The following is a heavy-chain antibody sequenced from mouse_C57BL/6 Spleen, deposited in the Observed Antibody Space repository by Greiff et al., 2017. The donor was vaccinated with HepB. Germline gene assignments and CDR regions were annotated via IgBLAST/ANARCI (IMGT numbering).Heavy chain of an antibody. CDR3: VIQDYSNYAMDY. CDR2: IRSKSNNYAT. CDR1: GFSFNTYA. Sequence: VQLKQSGGGLVQPKGSLKLSCAASGFSFNTYAMNWVRQAPGKGLEWVARIRSKSNNYATYYADSVKDRFTISRDDSESMLYLQMNNLKTEDTAMYYCVIQDYSNYAMDYWGQGTSVTVSS. V-gene: IGHV10-1*01. J-gene: IGHJ4*01. D-gene: IGHD2-5*01.